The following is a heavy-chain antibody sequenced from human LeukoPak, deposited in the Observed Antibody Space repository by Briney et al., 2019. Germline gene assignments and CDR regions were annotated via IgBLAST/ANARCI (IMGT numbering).Heavy chain of an antibody. CDR2: INHSGST. J-gene: IGHJ5*02. CDR1: GGSFSGYY. Sequence: PSETLSLTCAVYGGSFSGYYWSWIRQPPGKGLEWIGEINHSGSTNYNPSLKSRVTISVDTSKNQFSLKLSSVTAADTAVYYCARGGGLRYFDWLFHPGWFDPWGQGTLVTVSS. CDR3: ARGGGLRYFDWLFHPGWFDP. D-gene: IGHD3-9*01. V-gene: IGHV4-34*01.